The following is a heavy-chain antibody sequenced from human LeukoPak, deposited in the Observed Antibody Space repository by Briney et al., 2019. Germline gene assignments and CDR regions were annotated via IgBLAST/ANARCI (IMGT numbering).Heavy chain of an antibody. CDR1: GHSFRTYW. CDR2: IYPDDSDT. Sequence: GESLKIFCKGSGHSFRTYWIGWVRQMPGKGLEWMGIIYPDDSDTRYSPSFQGQVTISADKSINTAYLQWSSLKASDTAMYYCARQTDLDVVLVPAAVSFDYCGQGTLVTVSS. CDR3: ARQTDLDVVLVPAAVSFDY. V-gene: IGHV5-51*01. D-gene: IGHD2-2*01. J-gene: IGHJ4*02.